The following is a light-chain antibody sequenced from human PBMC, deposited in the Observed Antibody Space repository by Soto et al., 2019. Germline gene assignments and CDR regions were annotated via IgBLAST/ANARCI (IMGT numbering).Light chain of an antibody. V-gene: IGKV1-27*01. CDR1: QGISSY. CDR3: QQYYSYPIT. J-gene: IGKJ5*01. Sequence: DIQLTQSPSSLSASVGDRVTISCRVSQGISSYLNWYRQNPGKFPKLLIYSASNLQSGVPSRFSGGGSGTDFTLTISCLQSEDFATYYCQQYYSYPITFGQGTRLEI. CDR2: SAS.